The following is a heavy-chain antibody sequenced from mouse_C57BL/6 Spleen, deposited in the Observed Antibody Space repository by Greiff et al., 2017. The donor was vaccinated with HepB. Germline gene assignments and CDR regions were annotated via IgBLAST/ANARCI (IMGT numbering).Heavy chain of an antibody. CDR3: ARSPDGSSYGYWYFDV. D-gene: IGHD1-1*01. V-gene: IGHV7-3*01. J-gene: IGHJ1*03. Sequence: EVMLVESGGGLVQPGGSLSLSCAASGFTFTDYYMSWVRQPPGKALESLGFIRNKANGYTTEYSASVKGRFTISRDNSQSILYLQMNALRAEDSATYYCARSPDGSSYGYWYFDVWGTGTTVTVSS. CDR1: GFTFTDYY. CDR2: IRNKANGYTT.